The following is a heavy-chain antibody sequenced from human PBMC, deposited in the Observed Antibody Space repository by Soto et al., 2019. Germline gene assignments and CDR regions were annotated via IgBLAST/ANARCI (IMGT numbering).Heavy chain of an antibody. CDR3: ARDRDYDSSGYQNAFDY. CDR2: IIPIFGTA. V-gene: IGHV1-69*13. J-gene: IGHJ4*02. Sequence: SVKVSCKASGGTFSSYAISWVRQAPGQGLEWMGGIIPIFGTANYAQKFQGRVTITADESTSTAYMELSSLRSEDTAVYYCARDRDYDSSGYQNAFDYWGQGTLVTVSS. D-gene: IGHD3-22*01. CDR1: GGTFSSYA.